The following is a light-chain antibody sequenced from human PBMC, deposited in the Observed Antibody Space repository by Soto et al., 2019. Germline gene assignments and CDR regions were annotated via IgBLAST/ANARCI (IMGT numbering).Light chain of an antibody. CDR3: MQRLEFPLT. V-gene: IGKV2-40*01. CDR2: TVS. Sequence: DIVMTQSPLSLPVTPGEPASISCRSSQSLLHINGYNYLDWYLQKPGQSPQLLVYTVSYRAPGVPDRFSGIGSGTDFTLQISRVEADDVGVYYCMQRLEFPLTFGGGTKVDI. J-gene: IGKJ4*01. CDR1: QSLLHINGYNY.